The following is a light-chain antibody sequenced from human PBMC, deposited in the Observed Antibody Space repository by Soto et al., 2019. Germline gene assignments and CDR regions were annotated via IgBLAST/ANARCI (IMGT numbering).Light chain of an antibody. V-gene: IGKV1-39*01. J-gene: IGKJ4*01. Sequence: IQMTQSPSSLSASVGDSVTITCRASQGVDSALSWYQQRPGKAPKLLIYGASTLHSGVPSRFSGRGSGTLFTLTITSLQPEDVATYYCQQSYSTLVLTFGGGTKVELK. CDR3: QQSYSTLVLT. CDR1: QGVDSA. CDR2: GAS.